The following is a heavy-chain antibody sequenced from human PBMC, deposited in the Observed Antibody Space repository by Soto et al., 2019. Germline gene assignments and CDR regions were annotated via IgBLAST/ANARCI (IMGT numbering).Heavy chain of an antibody. CDR2: ISAYNGNT. CDR3: ARVYLVDYEGYFDD. D-gene: IGHD4-17*01. Sequence: GSVKVSCKASGYTFTSYGISWVRQAPGQGLEWMGWISAYNGNTNYAQKLQGRVTMTTDTSTSTAYMELRSLRSDDTAVYYCARVYLVDYEGYFDDWGQGTLVTVSS. J-gene: IGHJ4*02. V-gene: IGHV1-18*01. CDR1: GYTFTSYG.